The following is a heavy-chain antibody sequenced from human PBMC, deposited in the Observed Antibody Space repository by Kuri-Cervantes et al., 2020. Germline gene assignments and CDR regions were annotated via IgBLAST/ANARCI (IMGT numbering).Heavy chain of an antibody. Sequence: GESLKISCAASGFPFSNYAMTWVRQAPGRGLEWVSSIGVNGCTTKYSDSVKGRFTISRDNSKNTLYLQMNSLRDEDTATYYCAKAPGSSTWFLFHWFGPWGQGALVTVSS. V-gene: IGHV3-23*01. D-gene: IGHD2-2*01. CDR2: IGVNGCTT. CDR3: AKAPGSSTWFLFHWFGP. J-gene: IGHJ5*02. CDR1: GFPFSNYA.